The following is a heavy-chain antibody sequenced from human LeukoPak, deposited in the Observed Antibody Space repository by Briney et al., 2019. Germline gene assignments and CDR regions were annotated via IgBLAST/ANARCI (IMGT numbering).Heavy chain of an antibody. Sequence: SETLSLTCTVSGGSISSYYWSWIRQPPGKGLEWIGEINHSGSTNYNPSLKSRVTISVDTSKNQFSLKLSSVTAADTAVYYCARAAVTQDSYYYDSSGYYTTFDYWGQGTLVTVSS. D-gene: IGHD3-22*01. CDR2: INHSGST. J-gene: IGHJ4*02. CDR1: GGSISSYY. CDR3: ARAAVTQDSYYYDSSGYYTTFDY. V-gene: IGHV4-34*01.